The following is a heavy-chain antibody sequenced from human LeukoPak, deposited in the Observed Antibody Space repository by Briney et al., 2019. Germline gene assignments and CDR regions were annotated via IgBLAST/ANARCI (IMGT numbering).Heavy chain of an antibody. Sequence: PSETLSFTCTVSVGSISSHYWSWIRQPAAKGLEWIGRIYTNGRTNYNPSLKSRVTMSVDPSTSQFSLKLSSVTAEDTAVYYCARDQRDYYDSSGYSIGYYGMDVWGQGTTVTVSS. V-gene: IGHV4-4*07. J-gene: IGHJ6*02. D-gene: IGHD3-22*01. CDR2: IYTNGRT. CDR3: ARDQRDYYDSSGYSIGYYGMDV. CDR1: VGSISSHY.